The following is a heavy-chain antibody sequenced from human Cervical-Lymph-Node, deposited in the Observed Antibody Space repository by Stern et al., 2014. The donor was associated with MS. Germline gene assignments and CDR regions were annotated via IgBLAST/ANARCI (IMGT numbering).Heavy chain of an antibody. J-gene: IGHJ5*02. Sequence: VQLVESVAQVTKPGSSVKGSCKASCGTFSKFPSSSVRQAPGHGLEWLGVIFPVFGTPTYAQEFRGRVTITADVSTSTVYMELSSLRSDDTAVYYCALSSETSDRWYSLGYDLWGQGTLVTVSS. CDR3: ALSSETSDRWYSLGYDL. CDR2: IFPVFGTP. D-gene: IGHD6-13*01. CDR1: CGTFSKFP. V-gene: IGHV1-69*01.